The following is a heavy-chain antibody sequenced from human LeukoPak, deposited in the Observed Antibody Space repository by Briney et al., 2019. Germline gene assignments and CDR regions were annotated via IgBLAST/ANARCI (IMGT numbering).Heavy chain of an antibody. D-gene: IGHD3-10*01. CDR2: IYYSGST. CDR1: GGSISSHY. J-gene: IGHJ6*03. CDR3: ARDSENDGSGRYNYYYYYMDV. Sequence: SETLSLTCTVSGGSISSHYWSWIRQPPGKGLEWIRYIYYSGSTNYNPSLKSRVTISVDTSKNQFSLKLSSVTAADTAVYYCARDSENDGSGRYNYYYYYMDVWGKGTTVTVSS. V-gene: IGHV4-59*11.